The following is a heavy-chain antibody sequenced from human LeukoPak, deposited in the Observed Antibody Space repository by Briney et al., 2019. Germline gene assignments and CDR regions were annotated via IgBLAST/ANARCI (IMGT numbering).Heavy chain of an antibody. J-gene: IGHJ4*02. V-gene: IGHV3-30*04. CDR1: GFTFSSYE. CDR3: AKVSRITMIRGVFFDY. CDR2: ISYDGSNE. Sequence: GGSLRLSCAASGFTFSSYEMNWVRQAPGKGLEWVAIISYDGSNEYYADSVKGRFTISRDNSKNTLYLQMNSLRVEDTAVYYCAKVSRITMIRGVFFDYWGQGTLFTVSS. D-gene: IGHD3-10*01.